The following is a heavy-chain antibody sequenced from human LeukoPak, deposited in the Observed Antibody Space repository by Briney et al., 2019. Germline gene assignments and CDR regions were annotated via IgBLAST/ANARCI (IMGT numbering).Heavy chain of an antibody. D-gene: IGHD3-3*01. CDR3: AKDGLGLDFWSGYPNYFDY. J-gene: IGHJ4*02. CDR2: IRYDGSNK. CDR1: GFTFSSYG. V-gene: IGHV3-30*02. Sequence: GGSLRLSCAASGFTFSSYGMHWVRQAPGKGLEWVAFIRYDGSNKYYADSVKGRFTISRDNSKNTLYLQMNSLRAEDTAVYYCAKDGLGLDFWSGYPNYFDYWGQGTLVTVSS.